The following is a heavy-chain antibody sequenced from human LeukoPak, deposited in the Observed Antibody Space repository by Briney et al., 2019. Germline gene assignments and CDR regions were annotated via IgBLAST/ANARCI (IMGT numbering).Heavy chain of an antibody. CDR1: GFTFSSYA. CDR3: AKDEFYSSGSD. J-gene: IGHJ4*02. D-gene: IGHD6-19*01. CDR2: VSGSGGTT. V-gene: IGHV3-23*01. Sequence: GGSLRLSCAASGFTFSSYAMSWVRQAPVKGLEWVSAVSGSGGTTYYADSVKGRFTISRDNSKDTLYLQVNSLRAEDTAVYYCAKDEFYSSGSDWGQGTLVTVSS.